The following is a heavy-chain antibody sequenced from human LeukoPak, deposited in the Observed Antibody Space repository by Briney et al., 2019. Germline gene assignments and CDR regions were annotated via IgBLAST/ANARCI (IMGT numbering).Heavy chain of an antibody. CDR3: ARVTSSYYYGSGSYYD. D-gene: IGHD3-10*01. J-gene: IGHJ4*02. CDR1: GFTFSSYG. V-gene: IGHV3-30*03. CDR2: ISYDGSNK. Sequence: PGGSLRLSCAASGFTFSSYGMHWVRQAPGKGLEWVAVISYDGSNKYYADSVKGRFTISRDNSKSTLYLQMNSLRAEDTAVYYCARVTSSYYYGSGSYYDWGQGTLVTVSS.